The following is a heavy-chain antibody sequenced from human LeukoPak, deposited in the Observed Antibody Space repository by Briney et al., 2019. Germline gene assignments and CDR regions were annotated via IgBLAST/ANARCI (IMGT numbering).Heavy chain of an antibody. V-gene: IGHV3-74*03. CDR1: GLAFSNYW. CDR3: VRGQTIDY. J-gene: IGHJ4*02. CDR2: IKSDGSGI. Sequence: GGSLTLSCTTPGLAFSNYWMYWVRQAPGKGLEWVSRIKSDGSGITYSDAVEGRFTISRDNFKKTCVQMNSLRDEDTAMYYCVRGQTIDYWGQGTLVTVSS. D-gene: IGHD3-3*01.